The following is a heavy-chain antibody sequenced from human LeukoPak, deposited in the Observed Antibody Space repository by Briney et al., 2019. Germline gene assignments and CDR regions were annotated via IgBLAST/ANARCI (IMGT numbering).Heavy chain of an antibody. D-gene: IGHD3-16*01. CDR1: GGSISSYY. CDR3: ARIGWGGYYYYMDV. CDR2: IYYSGST. Sequence: PSETLSLTCTVSGGSISSYYWSWIRQPPGKGLEWIGYIYYSGSTNYNPSLKSRVTISVDTSKNQFSLKLSSVTAADTAVYYCARIGWGGYYYYMDVWGKGTTVTVSS. J-gene: IGHJ6*03. V-gene: IGHV4-59*08.